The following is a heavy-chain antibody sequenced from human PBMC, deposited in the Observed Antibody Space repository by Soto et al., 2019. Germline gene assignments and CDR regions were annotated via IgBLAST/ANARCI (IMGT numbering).Heavy chain of an antibody. J-gene: IGHJ5*02. Sequence: GASVKVSCKASGYIFTSYAMHWVRQAPGQRLEWMGWINAGDGNTEYSQKFQGRVTITADESTSTAYMELSSLRSEDTAVYYCARAGDYGDYGPWGDNWFDPWGQGTLVTVSS. D-gene: IGHD4-17*01. V-gene: IGHV1-3*01. CDR3: ARAGDYGDYGPWGDNWFDP. CDR1: GYIFTSYA. CDR2: INAGDGNT.